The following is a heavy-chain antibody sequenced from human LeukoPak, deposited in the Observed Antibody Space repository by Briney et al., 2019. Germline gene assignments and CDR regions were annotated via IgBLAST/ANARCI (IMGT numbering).Heavy chain of an antibody. CDR1: GFTFSSYA. CDR2: ISYDGSNK. CDR3: ASLPNRIVGAVDD. D-gene: IGHD1-26*01. J-gene: IGHJ4*02. Sequence: GGSLRLSCAASGFTFSSYAMHWVRQAPGKGLEWVAVISYDGSNKYYADSVKGRFTISRDNSKNTLYLQMNSLRAEDTAVYYCASLPNRIVGAVDDWGQGTLVTVSS. V-gene: IGHV3-30-3*01.